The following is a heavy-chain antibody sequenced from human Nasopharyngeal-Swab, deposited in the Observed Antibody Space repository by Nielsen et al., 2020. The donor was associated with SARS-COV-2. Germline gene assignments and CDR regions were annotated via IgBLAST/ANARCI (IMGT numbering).Heavy chain of an antibody. CDR2: INHSGST. J-gene: IGHJ4*02. CDR1: GGSFSGYY. V-gene: IGHV4-34*01. CDR3: ARVGASGYYFDDY. D-gene: IGHD3-22*01. Sequence: SQTLSLTCAAYGGSFSGYYWSWIRQPPGKGLEWIGEINHSGSTNYNPSLESRVTISVDTSKNQFSLKLSSVTAADTAVYYCARVGASGYYFDDYWGQGTLVTVSS.